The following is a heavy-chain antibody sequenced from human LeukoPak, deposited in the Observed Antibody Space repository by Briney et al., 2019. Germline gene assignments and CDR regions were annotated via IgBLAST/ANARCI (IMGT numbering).Heavy chain of an antibody. Sequence: GGSLRLSCAASGFTFSSYAMHWVRQAPGKGLEWVAVISYDGSNKYYADSVKGRFTISRDNAKNSVYLQMSSLRAEETAVYYCARIAYADEGMDVWGKGTTVTVSS. CDR1: GFTFSSYA. CDR3: ARIAYADEGMDV. D-gene: IGHD2-21*01. CDR2: ISYDGSNK. V-gene: IGHV3-30-3*01. J-gene: IGHJ6*03.